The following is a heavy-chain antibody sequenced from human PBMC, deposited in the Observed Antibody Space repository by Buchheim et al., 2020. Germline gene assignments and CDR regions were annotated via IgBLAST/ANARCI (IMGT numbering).Heavy chain of an antibody. J-gene: IGHJ6*02. D-gene: IGHD2-2*01. CDR2: ISGSGGRT. V-gene: IGHV3-23*01. CDR1: GFTFSSYA. Sequence: EVQLLESGGDLVQPGGSLRLSCAASGFTFSSYALSWVRQAPGKGLEWVSSISGSGGRTFYADSVRGRFTISSDNSNNTLYLQVSSLRVEDTAIYYCAKASVASSTTSRTYYYGLDVWGQGTT. CDR3: AKASVASSTTSRTYYYGLDV.